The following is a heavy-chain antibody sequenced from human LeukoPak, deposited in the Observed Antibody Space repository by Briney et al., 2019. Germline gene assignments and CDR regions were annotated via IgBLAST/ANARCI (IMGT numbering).Heavy chain of an antibody. Sequence: KPSETLSLTCTVSGYSISSGYYWGWIRPPPGKGLEWIGSIYHSGSTYYNPSLKSRVTISVDTSKNQFSLKLSSVTAPDTAVYYCARDMDIVVVPAAIGYWGQGTLVTVSS. CDR1: GYSISSGYY. V-gene: IGHV4-38-2*02. J-gene: IGHJ4*02. CDR3: ARDMDIVVVPAAIGY. D-gene: IGHD2-2*03. CDR2: IYHSGST.